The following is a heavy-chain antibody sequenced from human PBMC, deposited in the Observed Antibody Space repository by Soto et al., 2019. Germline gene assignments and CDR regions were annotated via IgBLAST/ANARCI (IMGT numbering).Heavy chain of an antibody. CDR1: GFTFSSYG. Sequence: GGSLRLSCAASGFTFSSYGMHWVRQAPGKGLEWVAVIWYDGSNKYYADSVKGRFTISRDNSKNTLYLQMNSLRAEDTAVYYCARVGDYYYYYMDVWGQGTTVTVSS. CDR3: ARVGDYYYYYMDV. D-gene: IGHD4-17*01. V-gene: IGHV3-33*01. J-gene: IGHJ6*03. CDR2: IWYDGSNK.